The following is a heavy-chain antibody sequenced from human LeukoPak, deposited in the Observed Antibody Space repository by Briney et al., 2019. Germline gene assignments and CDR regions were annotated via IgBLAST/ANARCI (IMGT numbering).Heavy chain of an antibody. CDR3: ANTMYSSAWAPFDY. D-gene: IGHD6-19*01. CDR1: TFTFSSYG. V-gene: IGHV3-30*02. CDR2: IQYDGNKR. J-gene: IGHJ4*02. Sequence: GGSLRLSCAASTFTFSSYGMHWVRQAPGKGLEWVAFIQYDGNKRYYADSVKGRFTISRDNSKNTLYLQMNSLRPEDTALYYCANTMYSSAWAPFDYWGRGIRVTVSS.